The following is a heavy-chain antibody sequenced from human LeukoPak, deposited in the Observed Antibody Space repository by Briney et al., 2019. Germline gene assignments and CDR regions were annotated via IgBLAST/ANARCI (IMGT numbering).Heavy chain of an antibody. CDR1: GFTFSSYA. CDR3: ARVSGDDIIMIVH. D-gene: IGHD3-22*01. J-gene: IGHJ4*02. Sequence: PGGSLRLSCAASGFTFSSYAMSWVRQAPGKGLEWVSVIYSGGSTYYADSVKGRFTISRDNSKNTLYLQMNSLRAEDTAVYYCARVSGDDIIMIVHWGRGTLVTVSS. CDR2: IYSGGST. V-gene: IGHV3-53*01.